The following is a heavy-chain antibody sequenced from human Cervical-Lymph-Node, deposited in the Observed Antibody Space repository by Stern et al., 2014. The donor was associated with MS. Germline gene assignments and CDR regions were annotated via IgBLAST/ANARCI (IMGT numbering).Heavy chain of an antibody. J-gene: IGHJ6*02. CDR2: LITISGKT. CDR1: GGTFNRYA. Sequence: QVQLGQSGAEVKKPGSSVKVSCKASGGTFNRYAFSWVRQAPGQGLEWMGGLITISGKTADSQKFQARVTLPAYEATATAYMELRSLRSYDTAVFYCASTDSCWDNPFHFYGMDFWGQGTTVTVSS. D-gene: IGHD6-19*01. CDR3: ASTDSCWDNPFHFYGMDF. V-gene: IGHV1-69*01.